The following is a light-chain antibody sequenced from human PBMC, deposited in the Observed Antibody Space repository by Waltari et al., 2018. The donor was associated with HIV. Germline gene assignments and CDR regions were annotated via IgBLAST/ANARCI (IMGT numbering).Light chain of an antibody. Sequence: QSALTQPPSASGSPGQSVTIPCTGAISDIGSYHYVSWYQQHPDKAPKPLIYEDNKRPPGLPERFSGAKSGNVASLSVSGLQADDEADYFCSSCAGSDDGVVFGGGTKLTVL. J-gene: IGLJ2*01. V-gene: IGLV2-8*01. CDR2: EDN. CDR1: ISDIGSYHY. CDR3: SSCAGSDDGVV.